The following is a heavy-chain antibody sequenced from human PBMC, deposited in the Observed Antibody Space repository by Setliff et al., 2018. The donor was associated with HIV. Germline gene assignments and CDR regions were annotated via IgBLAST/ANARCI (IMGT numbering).Heavy chain of an antibody. D-gene: IGHD3-22*01. J-gene: IGHJ5*02. CDR2: IYYSGSP. Sequence: PSETLSLTCTVSGGSISSSSYYWGWIRQPPGKGLEWIGSIYYSGSPYYNPSLKSRVTLSVDTSKNQFSLKLSSVTAADTAVYFCARRDRGDYYDSSGYYQRWFDPWGRGTLVTVSS. CDR1: GGSISSSSYY. CDR3: ARRDRGDYYDSSGYYQRWFDP. V-gene: IGHV4-39*01.